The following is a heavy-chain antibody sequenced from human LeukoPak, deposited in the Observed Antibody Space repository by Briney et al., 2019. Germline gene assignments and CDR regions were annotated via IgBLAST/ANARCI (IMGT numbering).Heavy chain of an antibody. CDR2: ISGSGDST. CDR1: GFTFTTYA. D-gene: IGHD1-26*01. CDR3: AKPRIVGVKGLDP. Sequence: PGASLRLSCAASGFTFTTYAMNWIRQAPGQGLEWVSVISGSGDSTYYADSVKGRFTISRDNSKNTLYLQMNSLRAEDTAVYYCAKPRIVGVKGLDPWGQGTLVTVSS. J-gene: IGHJ5*02. V-gene: IGHV3-23*01.